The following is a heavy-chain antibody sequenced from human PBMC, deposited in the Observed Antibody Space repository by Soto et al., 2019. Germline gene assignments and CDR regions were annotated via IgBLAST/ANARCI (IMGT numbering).Heavy chain of an antibody. CDR3: ARDESGSGSYYHYYYYYMDV. D-gene: IGHD3-10*01. CDR2: ISSYNGNT. CDR1: GYTSSSYG. Sequence: GASVKVSCKASGYTSSSYGFTWVRQAPGQGLEWMGWISSYNGNTNYAQKFQGRVTLTTDTSTSTAYMELSSLRSDDTAVYYCARDESGSGSYYHYYYYYMDVWGKGTTVTVSS. J-gene: IGHJ6*03. V-gene: IGHV1-18*01.